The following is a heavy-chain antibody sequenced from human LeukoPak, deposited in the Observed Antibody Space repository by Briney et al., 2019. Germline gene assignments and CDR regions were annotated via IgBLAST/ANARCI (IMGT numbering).Heavy chain of an antibody. CDR1: GFTFSDEY. J-gene: IGHJ1*01. D-gene: IGHD6-13*01. V-gene: IGHV3-11*05. CDR2: ISNSGSYT. CDR3: AKAEGSSTWYRGEYFQH. Sequence: GGTLRLSCAASGFTFSDEYMSWIRQAPGKGLEWVSYISNSGSYTNYADSVKGRFTISRDNAKNSLYLQMSSLRAEDTAIYYCAKAEGSSTWYRGEYFQHWGQGTLVTVSS.